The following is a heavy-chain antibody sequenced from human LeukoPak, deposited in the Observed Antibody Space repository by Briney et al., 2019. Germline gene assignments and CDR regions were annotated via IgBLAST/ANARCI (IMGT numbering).Heavy chain of an antibody. CDR3: VYYDSSGYLDY. CDR2: ISGSGGST. D-gene: IGHD3-22*01. Sequence: GGSLRLSCAASGFTFSSYAMSWVREAPGKGLEWVSAISGSGGSTYYADSVKGRFTISRDNTKNTLYLQMNSLRAEDTAVYYCVYYDSSGYLDYWGQGTLVTSSS. V-gene: IGHV3-23*01. CDR1: GFTFSSYA. J-gene: IGHJ4*02.